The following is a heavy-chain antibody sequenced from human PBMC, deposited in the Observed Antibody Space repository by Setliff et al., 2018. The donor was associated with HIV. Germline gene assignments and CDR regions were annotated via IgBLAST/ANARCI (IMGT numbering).Heavy chain of an antibody. CDR2: IDYSGNT. D-gene: IGHD3-16*01. J-gene: IGHJ3*02. CDR3: ASGGVDFVWGSYSPVPI. V-gene: IGHV4-39*07. CDR1: GGSIGSTDYY. Sequence: LSLTCTVSGGSIGSTDYYWGWIRQPPGKGLEWIGTIDYSGNTYYNPSLKSRVTISVDTSKNQFSLKLSSVTAADTAVYYCASGGVDFVWGSYSPVPIWGQGTMVT.